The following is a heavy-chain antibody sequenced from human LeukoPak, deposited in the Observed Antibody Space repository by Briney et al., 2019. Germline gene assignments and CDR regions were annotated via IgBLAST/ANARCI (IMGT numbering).Heavy chain of an antibody. CDR2: ISASGGTT. V-gene: IGHV3-23*01. CDR3: AKGSGDYYIHWFDP. CDR1: GFTFSSFA. Sequence: PGGSLRLSCAASGFTFSSFAMSWVRQSPGKGLEWVSAISASGGTTFYADSVKGRFTISRDSSKNTLYLQMNSLRAEDTAVYYCAKGSGDYYIHWFDPWGQGTLVTVSS. J-gene: IGHJ5*02. D-gene: IGHD4-17*01.